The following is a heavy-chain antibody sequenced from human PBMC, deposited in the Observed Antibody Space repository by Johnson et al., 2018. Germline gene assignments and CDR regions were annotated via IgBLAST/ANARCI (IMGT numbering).Heavy chain of an antibody. CDR2: IWSDGGNI. CDR1: GFSFSSYV. Sequence: QVQLVESGGGVVQPGRSLRLSCAASGFSFSSYVMHWVRQAPGEGLEWVANIWSDGGNINYGDAVKGRFTISRDNSKNTLYLEMNSLRVEDTAGYYWASELGAGPTALCFDFWGRGTMVTVSS. V-gene: IGHV3-33*01. CDR3: ASELGAGPTALCFDF. J-gene: IGHJ3*01. D-gene: IGHD2-21*02.